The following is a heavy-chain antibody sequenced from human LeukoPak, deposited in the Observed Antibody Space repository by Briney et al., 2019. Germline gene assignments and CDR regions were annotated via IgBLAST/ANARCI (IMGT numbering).Heavy chain of an antibody. D-gene: IGHD3-22*01. CDR3: AKSSRGSGYYDSSGYLDY. V-gene: IGHV3-23*01. CDR2: ISGSGGST. CDR1: GFTFSSYA. Sequence: GGSLRLSCAASGFTFSSYAMSWVRQAPGKGLEWVSAISGSGGSTYYADSVKGRFTISRDNSKNTLYLQMNSLRAEDTAVYYCAKSSRGSGYYDSSGYLDYWGQGTLATVSS. J-gene: IGHJ4*02.